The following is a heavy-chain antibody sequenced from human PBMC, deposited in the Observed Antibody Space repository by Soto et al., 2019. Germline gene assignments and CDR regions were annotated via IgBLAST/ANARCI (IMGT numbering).Heavy chain of an antibody. CDR1: GDTFTDYG. D-gene: IGHD1-26*01. CDR2: ISGYSGDT. V-gene: IGHV1-18*04. J-gene: IGHJ4*02. Sequence: ASLKVSCKASGDTFTDYGFSWVRQAPGQGLEWMGWISGYSGDTDYAQILQGRITLTTDTSTSTAYMELRSLTSDDTAVYYCARVRANRAFDFWGLGTLVTVSS. CDR3: ARVRANRAFDF.